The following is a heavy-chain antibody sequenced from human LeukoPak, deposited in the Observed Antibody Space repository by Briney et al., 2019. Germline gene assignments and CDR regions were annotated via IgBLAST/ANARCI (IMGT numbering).Heavy chain of an antibody. D-gene: IGHD3-3*01. J-gene: IGHJ4*02. CDR3: ARGRSVDY. V-gene: IGHV4-38-2*01. CDR2: IYYSGST. Sequence: SETLSLTCVVSGYFISSGYYWGWIRQPPGKGLEWIGSIYYSGSTYYNPSLKSRVTISVDTSKNQFSLRLSSVTAADTAVYYCARGRSVDYWGQGTLVTVSS. CDR1: GYFISSGYY.